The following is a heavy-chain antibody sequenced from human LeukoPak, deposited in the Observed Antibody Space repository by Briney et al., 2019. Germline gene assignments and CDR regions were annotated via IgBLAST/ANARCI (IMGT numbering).Heavy chain of an antibody. J-gene: IGHJ5*02. Sequence: VASVTVSCQASVGTFSSYAISWVRQAPGQGLEWMGVIIPIFGTANYAQKFQGRVTITADKSTSTAYMELSSLRSEDTAVYYCARESLDYGGNSFHWFDPWGQGTLVTVSS. CDR1: VGTFSSYA. CDR3: ARESLDYGGNSFHWFDP. CDR2: IIPIFGTA. D-gene: IGHD4-23*01. V-gene: IGHV1-69*06.